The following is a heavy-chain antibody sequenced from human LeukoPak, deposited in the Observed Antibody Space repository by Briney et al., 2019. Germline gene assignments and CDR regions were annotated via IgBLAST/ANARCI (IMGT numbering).Heavy chain of an antibody. J-gene: IGHJ4*02. CDR3: AKEGRSYYDILTGYFDY. V-gene: IGHV3-23*01. D-gene: IGHD3-9*01. CDR1: GFTFSSYA. CDR2: ISGSGSST. Sequence: AGGSLRLSCAASGFTFSSYAMSWVRRTPGKGLEWVSAISGSGSSTYYADSVKGRFTISRDNSKNTLYPQMNSLRAEDTAVYYCAKEGRSYYDILTGYFDYWGQGTLVTVSS.